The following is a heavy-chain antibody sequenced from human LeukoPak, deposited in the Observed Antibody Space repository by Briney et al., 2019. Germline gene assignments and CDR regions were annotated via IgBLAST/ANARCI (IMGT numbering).Heavy chain of an antibody. CDR1: GGSISSRNW. V-gene: IGHV4-4*02. CDR3: ARDPQWELFAFDY. Sequence: SETLSLTCAVSGGSISSRNWWSWVRQPPGKGLEWIGEIYHSGSTNYNPSLKTRVTISVDKSKNQFSLKLSSVTAADTAVYYCARDPQWELFAFDYWGQGTLVTVSS. J-gene: IGHJ4*02. D-gene: IGHD1-26*01. CDR2: IYHSGST.